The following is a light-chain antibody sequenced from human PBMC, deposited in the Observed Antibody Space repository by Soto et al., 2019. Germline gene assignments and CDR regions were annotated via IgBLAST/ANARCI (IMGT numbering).Light chain of an antibody. CDR1: QSFRSSY. J-gene: IGKJ3*01. CDR3: QQYGDSVFT. V-gene: IGKV3-20*01. Sequence: PGARATLSCRASQSFRSSYLTWYHQKPGQAPRLLIFGASSRATGTPDRISGSGSGTDYTLTINRLEPEDFGVYYCQQYGDSVFTFGPGTTVEIK. CDR2: GAS.